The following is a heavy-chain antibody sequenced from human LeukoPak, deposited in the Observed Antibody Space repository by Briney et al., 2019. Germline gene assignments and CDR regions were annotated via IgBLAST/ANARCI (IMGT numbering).Heavy chain of an antibody. V-gene: IGHV1-2*02. CDR3: ARDRGYYDFWSGYPFDY. J-gene: IGHJ4*02. CDR1: GYTFTGYY. CDR2: INPNSGGT. Sequence: GASVKVSCKASGYTFTGYYMHWVRQAPGQGLEWMGWINPNSGGTNYAQKFQGRVTMTRDTSISTAYMELSRLRSDDTAVYYCARDRGYYDFWSGYPFDYWGQGTLVTVSS. D-gene: IGHD3-3*01.